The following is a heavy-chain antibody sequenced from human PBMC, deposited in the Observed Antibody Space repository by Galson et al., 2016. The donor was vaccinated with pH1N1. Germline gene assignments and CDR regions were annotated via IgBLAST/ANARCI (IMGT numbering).Heavy chain of an antibody. V-gene: IGHV3-30*14. CDR2: ISYDGDNE. J-gene: IGHJ4*02. CDR1: GFPFRSWA. CDR3: ALDAVDHPSHYHLYGLDV. Sequence: SLRLSCAGSGFPFRSWALHWVRQAPGKGLEWVAVISYDGDNEDYSDSVKGRFTISRDNSRSTLSFQMNSLRPEDTAVYYCALDAVDHPSHYHLYGLDVWGQGTLVTVSS. D-gene: IGHD3/OR15-3a*01.